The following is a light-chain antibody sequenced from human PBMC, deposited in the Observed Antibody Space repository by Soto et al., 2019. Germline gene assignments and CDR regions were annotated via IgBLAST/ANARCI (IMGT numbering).Light chain of an antibody. CDR3: QQYGGSSLYT. J-gene: IGKJ2*01. V-gene: IGKV3-20*01. Sequence: EIVLTQSPGTMSLSPGERATLSCRASQRVSSSYLAWYQQKPGQAPRLLIYGASSRATGIPDRFSGSGSGTDFTLTISRLEPEDFAVYYCQQYGGSSLYTFGQGTKLEIK. CDR2: GAS. CDR1: QRVSSSY.